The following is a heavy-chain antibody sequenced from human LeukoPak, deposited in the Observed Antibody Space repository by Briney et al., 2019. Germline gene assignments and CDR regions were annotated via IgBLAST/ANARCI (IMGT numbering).Heavy chain of an antibody. V-gene: IGHV4-39*07. CDR1: GGSISSSSYY. CDR3: ARDCITMVRGVRAGGPNWFDP. Sequence: SETLSLTCTVSGGSISSSSYYWGWIRQPPGKGLEWIGSIYYSGSTYYNPSLKSRVTISVDTSKNQFSLKLSSVTAADTAVYYCARDCITMVRGVRAGGPNWFDPWGQGTLVTVSS. CDR2: IYYSGST. D-gene: IGHD3-10*01. J-gene: IGHJ5*02.